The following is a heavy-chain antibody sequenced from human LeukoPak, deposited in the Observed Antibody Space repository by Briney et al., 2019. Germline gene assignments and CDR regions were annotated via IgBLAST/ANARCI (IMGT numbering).Heavy chain of an antibody. D-gene: IGHD3-22*01. CDR2: ISGSGGST. CDR1: GFTFSSYA. J-gene: IGHJ4*02. Sequence: GGSLRLSCAASGFTFSSYAMSWDRQAPGKGLEWVSAISGSGGSTYYADSVKGRFTISRDNSKNTLALQMNSLRAEDTAIYYCARSGYRHPYHFDSWGQGTLVIVSS. CDR3: ARSGYRHPYHFDS. V-gene: IGHV3-23*01.